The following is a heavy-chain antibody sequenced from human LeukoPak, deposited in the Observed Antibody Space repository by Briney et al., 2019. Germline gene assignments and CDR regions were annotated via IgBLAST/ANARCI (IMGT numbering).Heavy chain of an antibody. CDR3: ARAFLSGNSDFGY. J-gene: IGHJ4*02. CDR1: GFTFSRYA. D-gene: IGHD4-23*01. V-gene: IGHV3-64*02. CDR2: ISANGGTT. Sequence: GGSLRLSCAASGFTFSRYALHWVRQVPGKGLEYVSAISANGGTTYYADSVQGRFTVSRDNTKNSLYLQMNSLRAEDTGTYYCARAFLSGNSDFGYWGQGTLVTVSS.